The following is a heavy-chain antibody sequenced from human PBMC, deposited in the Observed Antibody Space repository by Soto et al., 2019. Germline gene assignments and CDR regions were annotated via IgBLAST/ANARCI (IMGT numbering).Heavy chain of an antibody. V-gene: IGHV4-59*01. CDR1: CGSISSYY. CDR3: ARAGYSYGEDAFDI. CDR2: IYYSGST. J-gene: IGHJ3*02. Sequence: SETLSLTCTVSCGSISSYYWSWIRQPPGKGLEWIGYIYYSGSTNYNPSLKSRVTISVDTSKNQFSLKLSSVTAADTAVYYCARAGYSYGEDAFDIWGQGTMVTVSS. D-gene: IGHD5-18*01.